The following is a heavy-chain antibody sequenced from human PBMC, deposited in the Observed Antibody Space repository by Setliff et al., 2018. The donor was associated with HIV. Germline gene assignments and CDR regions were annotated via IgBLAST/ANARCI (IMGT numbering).Heavy chain of an antibody. Sequence: SETLSLTCTVSGDSINSGDYSWTWIRQPPGKGLEWIASIYYSGNTYYSPSLRSRVTISVDTSKNQFSLKLYSVTAADTAIYFCARGVVGSYYDYVNIYYHDYIDLWGKGTTVTVSS. CDR2: IYYSGNT. CDR1: GDSINSGDYS. J-gene: IGHJ6*03. CDR3: ARGVVGSYYDYVNIYYHDYIDL. D-gene: IGHD3-22*01. V-gene: IGHV4-31*03.